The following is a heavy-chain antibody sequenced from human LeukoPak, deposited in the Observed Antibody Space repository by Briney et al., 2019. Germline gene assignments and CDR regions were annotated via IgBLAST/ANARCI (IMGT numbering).Heavy chain of an antibody. J-gene: IGHJ4*02. V-gene: IGHV3-30*03. D-gene: IGHD5-18*01. CDR1: GFTFSSYG. CDR3: ARAAMVNSGDY. Sequence: GRSQRLSCAASGFTFSSYGMHWVRQAPGKGLEWVAVISYDGSNKYYADSVKGRFTISRDNSKNTLYLQMNSLRAEDTAVYYCARAAMVNSGDYWGQGTLVTVSS. CDR2: ISYDGSNK.